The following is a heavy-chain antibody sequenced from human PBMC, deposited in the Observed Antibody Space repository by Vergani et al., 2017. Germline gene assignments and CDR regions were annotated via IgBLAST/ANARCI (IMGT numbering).Heavy chain of an antibody. Sequence: QVQLQQWGAGLLKPSETLSLTCAVYGGSFSGYYWSWIRQPPGKGLEWIGEINHSGSTNYNPSLKSRVTILVDTSKNQFSLKLSSVTAADTAVYYCARGRGRVVVTLKGWFDPWGQGTLVTVSS. CDR1: GGSFSGYY. V-gene: IGHV4-34*01. D-gene: IGHD2-21*02. J-gene: IGHJ5*02. CDR2: INHSGST. CDR3: ARGRGRVVVTLKGWFDP.